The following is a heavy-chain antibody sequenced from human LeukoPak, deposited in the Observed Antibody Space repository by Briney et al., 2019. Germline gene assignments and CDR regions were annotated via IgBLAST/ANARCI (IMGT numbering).Heavy chain of an antibody. CDR1: GFTFSSYE. CDR2: ISSSGSTI. Sequence: GGSLRLSCAASGFTFSSYEMSWVRQAPGKGLEWVSYISSSGSTIYYADSVKGRFTISRDNAKNSLYLQMNSLRAEDTAVYYCARAAGELATIRYWGQGTLVTVSS. D-gene: IGHD5-24*01. CDR3: ARAAGELATIRY. J-gene: IGHJ4*02. V-gene: IGHV3-48*03.